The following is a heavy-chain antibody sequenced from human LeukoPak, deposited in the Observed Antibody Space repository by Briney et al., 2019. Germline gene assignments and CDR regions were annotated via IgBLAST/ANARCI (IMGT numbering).Heavy chain of an antibody. J-gene: IGHJ5*02. CDR1: GFTFSSYW. V-gene: IGHV3-74*01. Sequence: GGSLRLSCAASGFTFSSYWMHWVRQAPGKGLVWVSRINTDGSSTSYADSVKGRFTISRDNAKNTLYLQMNSLRAEDTAVYYCASGGYCSSTSCHHWSWFDPWGQGTLVTVSS. D-gene: IGHD2-2*01. CDR2: INTDGSST. CDR3: ASGGYCSSTSCHHWSWFDP.